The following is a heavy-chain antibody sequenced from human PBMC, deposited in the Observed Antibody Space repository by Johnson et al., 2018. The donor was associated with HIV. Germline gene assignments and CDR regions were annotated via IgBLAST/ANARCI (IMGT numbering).Heavy chain of an antibody. Sequence: VQLVESGGGLVKPGGSLRLSCAASGFNLSDYYMRWIRQTPGKGLEWVSDSSRSGSTIYYADSVKGRFTISRDNSKNTLYLQMNSLRAEDTAVYYCARGGEYSSSLYAFDIWGQGTMVTVSS. CDR1: GFNLSDYY. V-gene: IGHV3-11*04. CDR3: ARGGEYSSSLYAFDI. J-gene: IGHJ3*02. CDR2: SSRSGSTI. D-gene: IGHD6-13*01.